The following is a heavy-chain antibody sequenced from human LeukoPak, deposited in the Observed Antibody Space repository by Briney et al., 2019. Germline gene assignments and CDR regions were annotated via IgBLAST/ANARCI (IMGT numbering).Heavy chain of an antibody. Sequence: ASVKVSCKASGGTFSSYAISWVRQAPGQGLEWVGRIIPIFGTANYAQKFQGRVTITTDESTSTAYMELSSLRSEDTAVYYCATGILGGSTTFDYWGQGTLVTVPS. CDR3: ATGILGGSTTFDY. CDR2: IIPIFGTA. D-gene: IGHD2-15*01. V-gene: IGHV1-69*05. J-gene: IGHJ4*02. CDR1: GGTFSSYA.